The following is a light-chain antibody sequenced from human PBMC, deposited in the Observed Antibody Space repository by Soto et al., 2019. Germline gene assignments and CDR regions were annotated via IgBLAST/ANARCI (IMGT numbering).Light chain of an antibody. V-gene: IGKV3-11*01. CDR1: RSVSNY. CDR2: DAS. CDR3: QQRSNLPPT. J-gene: IGKJ5*01. Sequence: EIVLTQSPATLSLSPGESATLSCRASRSVSNYLAWYQQKPGQAPRLLIYDASNRATGIPDRFSGGGSGTDFTLTISSLEPEDFAIYYCQQRSNLPPTFGQGTRLEIK.